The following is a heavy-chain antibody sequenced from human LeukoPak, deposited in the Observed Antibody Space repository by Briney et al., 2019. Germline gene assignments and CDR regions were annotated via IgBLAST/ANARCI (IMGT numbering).Heavy chain of an antibody. D-gene: IGHD3-3*01. CDR2: IIPIFGTA. CDR1: GGTFSSYA. CDR3: ARGRFLEWPHDAFDI. Sequence: AASVKVSCKASGGTFSSYAISWVRQAPGQGLEWMGGIIPIFGTANYAQKFQGRVTITTDESTSTAYMELSSLRSEDTAVYYCARGRFLEWPHDAFDIWGQGTMVTVSS. V-gene: IGHV1-69*05. J-gene: IGHJ3*02.